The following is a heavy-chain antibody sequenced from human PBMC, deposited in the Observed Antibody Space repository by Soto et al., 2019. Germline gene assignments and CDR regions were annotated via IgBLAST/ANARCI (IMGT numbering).Heavy chain of an antibody. Sequence: PSETLSLTCTVSGGSVSSGSYYWSWIRQPPGKGLEWIGYIYYSGSTNYNPSLKSRVTISVDTSKNQFSLKLSSVTAADTAVYYCARFSLGHWSGYTEDYYYYYGMDVWGQGTTVTVSS. V-gene: IGHV4-61*01. J-gene: IGHJ6*02. D-gene: IGHD3-3*01. CDR3: ARFSLGHWSGYTEDYYYYYGMDV. CDR2: IYYSGST. CDR1: GGSVSSGSYY.